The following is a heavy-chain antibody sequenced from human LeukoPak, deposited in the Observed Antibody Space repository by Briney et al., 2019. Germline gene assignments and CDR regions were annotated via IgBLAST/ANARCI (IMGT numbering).Heavy chain of an antibody. Sequence: GGSLRLSCAASEFVFSDYYMSWIRQAPGKGLEWVSYISDSGSTIYYADSVRGRFTISRDNVKNSLYLQMNGLRAEDTAVYYCAREVEVDYGSGTFFDLWGQGNMVTVSS. J-gene: IGHJ4*02. V-gene: IGHV3-11*01. CDR2: ISDSGSTI. CDR1: EFVFSDYY. CDR3: AREVEVDYGSGTFFDL. D-gene: IGHD3-10*01.